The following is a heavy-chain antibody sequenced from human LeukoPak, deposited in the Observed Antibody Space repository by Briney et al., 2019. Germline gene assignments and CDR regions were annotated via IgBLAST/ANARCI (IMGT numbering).Heavy chain of an antibody. CDR1: GFTFSSHS. CDR3: ARVVLSMAYFDS. Sequence: GGSLRLSCAVSGFTFSSHSMNWVRQAPGKGLEWVSHISSSSSTIYYADSVKGRFTISRDNAKNSLHLQMSSLRAEDTAVYYCARVVLSMAYFDSWGQGTLVTVSS. CDR2: ISSSSSTI. V-gene: IGHV3-48*01. D-gene: IGHD2/OR15-2a*01. J-gene: IGHJ4*02.